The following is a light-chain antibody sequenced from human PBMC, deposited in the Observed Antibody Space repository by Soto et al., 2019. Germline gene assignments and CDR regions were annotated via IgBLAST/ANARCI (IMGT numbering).Light chain of an antibody. J-gene: IGKJ3*01. V-gene: IGKV1-9*01. CDR3: QQLNSYPLT. CDR1: QGISSY. CDR2: AAS. Sequence: DIQLTQSPSFLSASVGDRVTITCRSSQGISSYLAWYQQKPGTAPKLLIYAASTLQSGVPSRFRGSGSGTEFTLTISSMQPEDFATYYCQQLNSYPLTFGPGTKVDIK.